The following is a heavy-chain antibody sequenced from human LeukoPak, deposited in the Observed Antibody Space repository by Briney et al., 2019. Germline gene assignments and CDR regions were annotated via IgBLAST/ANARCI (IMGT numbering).Heavy chain of an antibody. CDR2: IFPSGGEI. CDR1: GFTFSTFA. Sequence: GGSLRLSCAASGFTFSTFAMIWVRQPPGKGLEWVSSIFPSGGEIHYADSVRGRFTISRDNSKSTLSLQMNSLRAEDTAIYYCATYRQVLLPFESWGEGTLVTVSS. J-gene: IGHJ4*02. CDR3: ATYRQVLLPFES. V-gene: IGHV3-23*01. D-gene: IGHD2-8*02.